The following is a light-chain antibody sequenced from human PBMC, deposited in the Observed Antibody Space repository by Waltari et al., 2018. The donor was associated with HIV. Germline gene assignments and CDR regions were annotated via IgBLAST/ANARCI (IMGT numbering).Light chain of an antibody. V-gene: IGLV2-14*01. Sequence: QSALTQPASVSGPPGQSITIPCTGTSSDVGGYNYVSWYQQHPGKAPNIMIYEVSNRPSGVSNRFSGSNSGNTASLSISGIQSEDEADYYCCSYASGSFVVFGGGTKLTVL. J-gene: IGLJ2*01. CDR3: CSYASGSFVV. CDR1: SSDVGGYNY. CDR2: EVS.